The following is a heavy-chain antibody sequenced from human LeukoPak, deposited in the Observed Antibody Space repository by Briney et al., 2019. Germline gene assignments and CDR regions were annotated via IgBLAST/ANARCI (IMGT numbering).Heavy chain of an antibody. CDR3: ARSAAGTYY. CDR1: GFAFSSYS. CDR2: ISSSSSYK. D-gene: IGHD1-1*01. Sequence: GGSLRLSCVASGFAFSSYSMNWVRQAPGKGLEWVSSISSSSSYKYYTDSVKGRFTISRDNAKNSLYLQMNSLRAEDTAVYYCARSAAGTYYWGQGTLVTVSS. J-gene: IGHJ4*02. V-gene: IGHV3-21*01.